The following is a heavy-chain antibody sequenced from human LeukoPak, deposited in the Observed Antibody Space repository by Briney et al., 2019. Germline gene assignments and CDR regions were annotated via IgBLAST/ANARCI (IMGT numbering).Heavy chain of an antibody. CDR3: TRQDCSGGSCSYVDY. Sequence: GGSLRLSCAASGFTFSSYAMSWVRQAPGKGLEWVSAISGSGGSTYYADSVKGRFTISRDNSKNTLYLQMNSLRAEDTAVYYCTRQDCSGGSCSYVDYRGQGTLVTVSS. J-gene: IGHJ4*02. CDR2: ISGSGGST. CDR1: GFTFSSYA. D-gene: IGHD2-15*01. V-gene: IGHV3-23*01.